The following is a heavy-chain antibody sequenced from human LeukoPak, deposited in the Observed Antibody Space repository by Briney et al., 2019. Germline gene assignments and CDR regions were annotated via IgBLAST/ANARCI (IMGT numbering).Heavy chain of an antibody. V-gene: IGHV1-2*02. CDR2: VNPNRGDT. D-gene: IGHD6-19*01. J-gene: IGHJ6*03. CDR1: GYTFTGYY. Sequence: ASVKVSCKASGYTFTGYYIHWVRQAPGQGLEWMGFVNPNRGDTKYAPKFQGRVSMTRDTPTTTAYMELRRLRSDDTALYYCARGAGYYDYYMDVWGKGTTVTVSS. CDR3: ARGAGYYDYYMDV.